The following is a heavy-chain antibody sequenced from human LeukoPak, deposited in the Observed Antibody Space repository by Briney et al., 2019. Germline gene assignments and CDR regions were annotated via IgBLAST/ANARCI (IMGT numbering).Heavy chain of an antibody. V-gene: IGHV3-30*03. J-gene: IGHJ5*02. CDR1: GFTFSSYS. Sequence: PGGSLRLSCAASGFTFSSYSMNWVRQAPGKGLEWVAVISYDGSNKYYADSVKGRFTISRDNSKNTLYLQMNSLRAEDTAVYYCARPELTVTPRGPFDPWGQGTLVTVSS. D-gene: IGHD4-17*01. CDR3: ARPELTVTPRGPFDP. CDR2: ISYDGSNK.